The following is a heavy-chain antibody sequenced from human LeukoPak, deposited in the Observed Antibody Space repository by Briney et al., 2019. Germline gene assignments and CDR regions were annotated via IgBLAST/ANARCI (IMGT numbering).Heavy chain of an antibody. CDR1: GFTFSTYA. D-gene: IGHD1-14*01. J-gene: IGHJ3*02. V-gene: IGHV3-30*01. CDR3: ARNHFNQNVFDI. Sequence: GGSLRLSCAASGFTFSTYAIYWVRQAPGKGLEWVAIISYGENPYSYADSVQGRFTISRDNSQRTVHLQMNSLRPEDTAVYFCARNHFNQNVFDIWGQGTMVTVSS. CDR2: ISYGENPY.